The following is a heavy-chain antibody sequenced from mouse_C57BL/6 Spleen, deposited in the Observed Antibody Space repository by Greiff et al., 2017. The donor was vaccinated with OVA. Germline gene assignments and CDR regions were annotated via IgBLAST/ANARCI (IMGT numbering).Heavy chain of an antibody. CDR3: ARSSYYSNFDY. CDR1: GYTFTDYY. CDR2: INPNNGGT. J-gene: IGHJ2*01. V-gene: IGHV1-26*01. Sequence: EVKLQQSGPELVKPGASVKISCKASGYTFTDYYMNWVKQSHGKSLEWIGDINPNNGGTSYNQKFKGKATLTVDKSSSTAYMELRSLTSEDSAVYYCARSSYYSNFDYWGQGTTLTVSS. D-gene: IGHD2-5*01.